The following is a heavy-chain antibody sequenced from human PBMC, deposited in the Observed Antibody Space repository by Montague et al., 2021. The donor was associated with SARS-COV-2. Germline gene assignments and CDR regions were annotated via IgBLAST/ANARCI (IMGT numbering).Heavy chain of an antibody. CDR2: TTLRASA. CDR1: GGSFSGYY. CDR3: ARGQVTVFGVLIMLPAAGPFDI. J-gene: IGHJ3*02. V-gene: IGHV4-34*01. Sequence: SETLSLTCSVYGGSFSGYYWTWIRQPPGKGLEWIGETTLRASANYNPSLKSQVSISVDTSKNQLSLKLNSVTTTDTGVDDCARGQVTVFGVLIMLPAAGPFDIWGQGTLVTVSS. D-gene: IGHD3-3*01.